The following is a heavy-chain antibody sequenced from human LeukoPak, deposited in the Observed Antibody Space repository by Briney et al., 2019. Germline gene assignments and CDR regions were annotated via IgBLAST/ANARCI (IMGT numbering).Heavy chain of an antibody. CDR2: IIPILGIA. CDR1: GGTFSSYA. CDR3: ARDLVVSCSSTSCSVAPSDF. Sequence: SVKVSCKASGGTFSSYAITWVRQAPGQGLEWMGRIIPILGIATYAQNFQGRVTITADKSTSTAYVELSSLRSEDTAVYYCARDLVVSCSSTSCSVAPSDFWGRGTLVTVSS. D-gene: IGHD2-2*01. J-gene: IGHJ4*02. V-gene: IGHV1-69*04.